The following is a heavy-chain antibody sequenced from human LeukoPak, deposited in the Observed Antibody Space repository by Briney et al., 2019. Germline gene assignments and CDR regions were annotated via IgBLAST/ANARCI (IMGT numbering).Heavy chain of an antibody. D-gene: IGHD3-22*01. J-gene: IGHJ4*02. Sequence: ASVKVSCKASGYTFTGYYMHWVRQAPGQGLEWMGRTNPNSGGTNYAQKFQGRVTMTRDTSISTAYMELSRLRSDDTAVYYCARASYYDSSGYYRNWGQRTLVTVSS. CDR3: ARASYYDSSGYYRN. CDR2: TNPNSGGT. CDR1: GYTFTGYY. V-gene: IGHV1-2*06.